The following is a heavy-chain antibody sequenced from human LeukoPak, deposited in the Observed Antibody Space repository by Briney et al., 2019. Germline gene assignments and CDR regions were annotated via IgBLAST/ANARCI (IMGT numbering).Heavy chain of an antibody. CDR1: GFTFSSYS. Sequence: GGSLRLSCAASGFTFSSYSMNWVRQAPGRGLEWVANIKKDGTEKNYVDSVRGRFTISRDNAQNSLYLQMNNLRAEDTAIYYCEAYGSVWGQGTLVIVSP. V-gene: IGHV3-7*03. CDR2: IKKDGTEK. D-gene: IGHD3-10*01. CDR3: EAYGSV. J-gene: IGHJ4*02.